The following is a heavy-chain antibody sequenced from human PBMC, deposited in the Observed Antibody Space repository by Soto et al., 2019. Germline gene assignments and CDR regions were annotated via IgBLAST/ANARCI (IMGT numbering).Heavy chain of an antibody. Sequence: SETLSRTCTVSGGSISSYYWSWIRQPPGNGLEWIGYIYYSGSTNYNPSLNSRVTISVDTSKNQFSLKLSSVTAADTAVYYCASGLYSSWDWFDPWGQGTLVGVFS. J-gene: IGHJ5*02. CDR3: ASGLYSSWDWFDP. CDR1: GGSISSYY. D-gene: IGHD6-19*01. V-gene: IGHV4-59*01. CDR2: IYYSGST.